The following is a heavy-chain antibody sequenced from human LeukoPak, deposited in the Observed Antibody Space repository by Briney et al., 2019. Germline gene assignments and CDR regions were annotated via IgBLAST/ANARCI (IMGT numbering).Heavy chain of an antibody. Sequence: SETLSLTSTVSGGSVSSGSYYWSWIRQPPGKGLEWIGYIYYSGSTDYNPSLKSRVTISVDTSKNQFSLKLSSVTAADTAVYYCARRTRGSYFDYWGQGTLVTVSS. D-gene: IGHD1-26*01. CDR3: ARRTRGSYFDY. CDR2: IYYSGST. CDR1: GGSVSSGSYY. J-gene: IGHJ4*02. V-gene: IGHV4-61*01.